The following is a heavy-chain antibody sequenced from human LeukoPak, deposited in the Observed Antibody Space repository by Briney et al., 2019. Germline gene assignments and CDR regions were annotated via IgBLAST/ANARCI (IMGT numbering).Heavy chain of an antibody. CDR3: TRGDFWSGYYSKYYYGMDV. CDR1: GFTFSSYG. V-gene: IGHV3-49*04. J-gene: IGHJ6*02. CDR2: IRSKAYGGTT. Sequence: PGGSLRLSCAASGFTFSSYGMHWVRQAPGKGLEWVGFIRSKAYGGTTEYAASVKGRFTISRDDSKSIAYLQMNSLKTEDTAVYYCTRGDFWSGYYSKYYYGMDVWGQGTTVTVSS. D-gene: IGHD3-3*01.